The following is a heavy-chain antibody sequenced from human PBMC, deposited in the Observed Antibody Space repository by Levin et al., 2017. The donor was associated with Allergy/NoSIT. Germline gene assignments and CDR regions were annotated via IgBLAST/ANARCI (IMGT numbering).Heavy chain of an antibody. D-gene: IGHD2-15*01. CDR1: GYNFTTYW. CDR3: ARRSTLGPCSGASCYRGFDF. CDR2: IYPGDANT. J-gene: IGHJ5*01. Sequence: GESLKISCKGSGYNFTTYWIAWVRQMPGQGLEWMGIIYPGDANTRYSPSFQGQVTISVDKPINSAYLQWSSLRASDTAMYYCARRSTLGPCSGASCYRGFDFWGQGTLVSASS. V-gene: IGHV5-51*01.